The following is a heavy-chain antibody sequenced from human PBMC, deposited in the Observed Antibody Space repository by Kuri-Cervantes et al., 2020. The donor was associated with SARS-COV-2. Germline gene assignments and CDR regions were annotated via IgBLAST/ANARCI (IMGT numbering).Heavy chain of an antibody. D-gene: IGHD6-19*01. Sequence: SVKVSCKASGGTFSSYAISWVRQAPGQGLEWMGGIIPIFGTANYAQKFQGRVTITADESTSTAYMELSSLRSEDTAVYYCARGVAVAGYYYFDYWGQGTVVTVSS. J-gene: IGHJ4*02. CDR2: IIPIFGTA. V-gene: IGHV1-69*13. CDR3: ARGVAVAGYYYFDY. CDR1: GGTFSSYA.